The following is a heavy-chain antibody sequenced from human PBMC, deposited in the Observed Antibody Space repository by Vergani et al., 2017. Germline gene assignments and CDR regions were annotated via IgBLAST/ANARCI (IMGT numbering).Heavy chain of an antibody. CDR3: AKGYGGNSAKNAVYFDY. CDR2: INPSGGST. CDR1: GYTFTSYY. D-gene: IGHD4-23*01. V-gene: IGHV1-46*01. Sequence: QVQLVQSGAEVKKPGASVKVSCKASGYTFTSYYMHWVRQAPGQGLEWMGIINPSGGSTSYAQKFQGRVTMTRDTSTSTVYMELSSLRSEDTAVYYCAKGYGGNSAKNAVYFDYWGQGPLVTVSS. J-gene: IGHJ4*02.